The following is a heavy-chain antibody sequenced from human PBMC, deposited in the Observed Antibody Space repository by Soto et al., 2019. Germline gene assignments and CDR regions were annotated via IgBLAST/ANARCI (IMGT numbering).Heavy chain of an antibody. D-gene: IGHD3-22*01. CDR3: ARVESGYTVGGFDP. J-gene: IGHJ5*02. CDR2: ISYDGSNK. Sequence: GGSLRLSCAASGFTFSSYAMHWVRQAPGKGLEWVAVISYDGSNKYYADSVKGRFTISRDNSKNTLYLQMNSLRAEDTAVYYCARVESGYTVGGFDPWGQGTLVTVS. CDR1: GFTFSSYA. V-gene: IGHV3-30-3*01.